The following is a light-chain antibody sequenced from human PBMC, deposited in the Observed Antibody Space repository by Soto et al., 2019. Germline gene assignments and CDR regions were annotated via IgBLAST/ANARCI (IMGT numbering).Light chain of an antibody. CDR1: QSVSNN. CDR3: QHYNNWPPWT. J-gene: IGKJ1*01. CDR2: GAS. V-gene: IGKV3-15*01. Sequence: IVMTQSPATLSVSPGERATLSCRASQSVSNNLVWYQQKFGQAPRLLIYGASTRATGIPARFSGSGSGTEFTLTISSLQSEDFAVYYCQHYNNWPPWTFGQGTKVEIK.